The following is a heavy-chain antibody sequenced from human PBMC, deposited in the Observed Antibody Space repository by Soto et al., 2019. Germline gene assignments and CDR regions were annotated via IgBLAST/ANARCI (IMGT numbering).Heavy chain of an antibody. V-gene: IGHV3-7*01. D-gene: IGHD2-2*01. CDR3: ARDRYCSSTSCKLYYYYGMDV. J-gene: IGHJ6*02. CDR1: GFTFSSYW. CDR2: IKQDGSEK. Sequence: GSLRLSCAASGFTFSSYWMSWVRQAPGKGLEWVANIKQDGSEKYYVDSVKGRFTISRDNAKNSLYLQMNSLRAEDTAVYYCARDRYCSSTSCKLYYYYGMDVWGQGTTVTVSS.